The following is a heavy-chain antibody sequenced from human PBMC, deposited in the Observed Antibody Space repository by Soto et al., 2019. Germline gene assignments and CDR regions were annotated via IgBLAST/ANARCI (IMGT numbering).Heavy chain of an antibody. Sequence: WESXRLSCASSGVTFSSYCRRWFRQAPGKGLEWVAVISYDGSNKYYADSVKGRFTISRDNSKNTLYLQMNSLRAEDTAVYYCAKDGAEADRGMDVWGQGTTVTVSS. V-gene: IGHV3-30*18. CDR3: AKDGAEADRGMDV. CDR1: GVTFSSYC. J-gene: IGHJ6*02. CDR2: ISYDGSNK. D-gene: IGHD6-6*01.